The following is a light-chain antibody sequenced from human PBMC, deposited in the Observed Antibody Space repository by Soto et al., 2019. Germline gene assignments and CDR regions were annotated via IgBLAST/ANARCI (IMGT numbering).Light chain of an antibody. Sequence: DIVMTQSPDSLAVSLGERATINCKSTQSVLYSSNNKNYLAWYQQKVGQPPKLLIYWASTRESGVPDRFSGSGSGTDFTLTISSLRAEDVAVYYCQQYYTSPITFGQGTRL. CDR1: QSVLYSSNNKNY. J-gene: IGKJ5*01. CDR2: WAS. CDR3: QQYYTSPIT. V-gene: IGKV4-1*01.